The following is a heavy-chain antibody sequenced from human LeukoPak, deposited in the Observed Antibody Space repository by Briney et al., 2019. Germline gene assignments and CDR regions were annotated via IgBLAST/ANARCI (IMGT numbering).Heavy chain of an antibody. CDR1: GGSISSTNFY. CDR3: AKDGSITAAGGFDP. J-gene: IGHJ5*02. CDR2: IYYSGTT. V-gene: IGHV4-39*02. D-gene: IGHD6-13*01. Sequence: SETLSLTCTVSGGSISSTNFYWGWIRQPPGKGLEWIGSIYYSGTTYYNPSLKSRVTISVDTSKKQFSLKLSSVTAADTAVYYCAKDGSITAAGGFDPWGQGTLVTVSS.